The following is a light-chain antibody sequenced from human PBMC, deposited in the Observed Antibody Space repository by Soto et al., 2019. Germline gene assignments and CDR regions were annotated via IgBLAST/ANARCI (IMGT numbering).Light chain of an antibody. Sequence: DIQMTQSPSSLSASAGDTVTITCRASQNIADSLSWYQQKPGQAPKLLMYSSSILHDGVSSRFSGDGSGTSFTLTITGLQPEDFATYYCLQTFTTHITVGGGTTVEVK. CDR2: SSS. CDR3: LQTFTTHIT. V-gene: IGKV1-39*01. CDR1: QNIADS. J-gene: IGKJ4*01.